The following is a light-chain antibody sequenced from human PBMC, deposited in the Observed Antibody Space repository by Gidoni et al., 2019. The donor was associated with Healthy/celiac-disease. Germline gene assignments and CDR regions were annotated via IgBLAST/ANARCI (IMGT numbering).Light chain of an antibody. CDR3: QQYYSYPLT. CDR2: AAS. CDR1: QGISSY. J-gene: IGKJ3*01. Sequence: AIRMTQSPSSLSASTGDRVTITCRASQGISSYLAWYQQKPGKAPKLLIYAASTLQSGVPSRFSGSGSGTDFTLTISCLQSEDFATYYRQQYYSYPLTFXPXTKVXIK. V-gene: IGKV1-8*01.